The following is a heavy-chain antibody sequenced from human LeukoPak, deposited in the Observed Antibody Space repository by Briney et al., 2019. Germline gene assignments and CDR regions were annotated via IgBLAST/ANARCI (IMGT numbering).Heavy chain of an antibody. V-gene: IGHV4-59*02. D-gene: IGHD6-19*01. CDR2: VHYSGGT. Sequence: SETLSLTCTVSGGSVTRYYWSWIRQPPGKGQEWIADVHYSGGTNYNPSLKSRVTISIDTSENQFSLKLYSVTAADTAVYFCANSGYSSGQPFDFWGQGTLVTVSS. J-gene: IGHJ4*02. CDR3: ANSGYSSGQPFDF. CDR1: GGSVTRYY.